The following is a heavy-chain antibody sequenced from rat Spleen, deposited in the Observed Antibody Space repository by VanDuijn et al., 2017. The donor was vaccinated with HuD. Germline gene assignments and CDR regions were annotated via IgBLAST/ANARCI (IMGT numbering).Heavy chain of an antibody. D-gene: IGHD1-3*01. Sequence: EVQLVESGGGLMQPGRSLKLSCAASGFTFSDFYMAWVRQAPKKGLAWVASISPSGGSTYYRDSVKGRFTISRDNAKSTLYLQMDSLRSEDTATYYCATEASFRGRDYWGQGVMVTVSS. J-gene: IGHJ2*01. CDR3: ATEASFRGRDY. CDR2: ISPSGGST. CDR1: GFTFSDFY. V-gene: IGHV5-19*01.